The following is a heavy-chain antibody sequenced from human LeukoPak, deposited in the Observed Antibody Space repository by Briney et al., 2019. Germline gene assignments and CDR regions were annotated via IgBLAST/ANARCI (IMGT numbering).Heavy chain of an antibody. CDR1: GGSISSSSYY. V-gene: IGHV4-39*07. D-gene: IGHD4-23*01. CDR3: ARGRGRWSRHNWFDP. Sequence: SETLSLTCTVSGGSISSSSYYWGWIRQPPGKGLEWIGEINHSGSTNYNPSLKSRVTISVDTSKNQFSLKLSSVTAADTAVYYCARGRGRWSRHNWFDPWGQGTLVTVSS. J-gene: IGHJ5*02. CDR2: INHSGST.